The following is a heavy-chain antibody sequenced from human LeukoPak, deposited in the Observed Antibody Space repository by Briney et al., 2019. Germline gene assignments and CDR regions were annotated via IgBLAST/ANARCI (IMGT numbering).Heavy chain of an antibody. V-gene: IGHV3-33*01. CDR2: ILSDGSKE. CDR1: GFTFSSYG. Sequence: PGGSLRLSCAAPGFTFSSYGMHWVRQAPGKGLEWVAVILSDGSKEFYTDSVKGRFTISRDSSKNTLYLQMNSLRAEDTAVYYCARDYDFYCSGGSCYSPRLSDYWGQGTLVSVSS. D-gene: IGHD2-15*01. CDR3: ARDYDFYCSGGSCYSPRLSDY. J-gene: IGHJ4*02.